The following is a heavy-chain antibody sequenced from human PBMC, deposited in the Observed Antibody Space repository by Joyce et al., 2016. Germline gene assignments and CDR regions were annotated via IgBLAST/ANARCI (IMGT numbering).Heavy chain of an antibody. CDR2: INNSGVT. J-gene: IGHJ4*02. Sequence: QVQLQQWGAGLLKPSETLSLTCAVSGGPFRGFFWTWVRQPPGKGLEWIGDINNSGVTNYNPSLKTRVTFSVDTSKNQCSLKLTSLSAADTAVYYCARSQWLAPLMYCGQGTPVTVSS. D-gene: IGHD6-19*01. CDR1: GGPFRGFF. CDR3: ARSQWLAPLMY. V-gene: IGHV4-34*01.